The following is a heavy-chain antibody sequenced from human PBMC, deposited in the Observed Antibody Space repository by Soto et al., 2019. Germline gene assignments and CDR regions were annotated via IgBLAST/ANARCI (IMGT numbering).Heavy chain of an antibody. Sequence: QVPLQQRGAGLLKPSETLSLTCAVYGGSFSGYYWSWIRQPAGKGLEWIGEINHSGSTNYNPSLKSRVTIPVDTSKNQFSLKLSSVTAADTAVYYCARAAGLITTEGGSDSDYWGQGTLVTVSS. CDR3: ARAAGLITTEGGSDSDY. J-gene: IGHJ4*02. V-gene: IGHV4-34*01. D-gene: IGHD3-22*01. CDR1: GGSFSGYY. CDR2: INHSGST.